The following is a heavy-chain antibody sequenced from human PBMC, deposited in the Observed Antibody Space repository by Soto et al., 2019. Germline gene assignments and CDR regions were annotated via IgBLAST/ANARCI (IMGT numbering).Heavy chain of an antibody. V-gene: IGHV1-3*01. D-gene: IGHD6-19*01. Sequence: QVQLVQSGAEVKKPGASVKVSCKASGYTFTSYAMHWVRQAPGQRLEWMGWINAGNGNTQYSQKFQGRVTITRDTSASTAYMELSSLRSGDTAVYYCARERGRWYSSGVQDYWGQGTLVTVSS. CDR2: INAGNGNT. J-gene: IGHJ4*02. CDR3: ARERGRWYSSGVQDY. CDR1: GYTFTSYA.